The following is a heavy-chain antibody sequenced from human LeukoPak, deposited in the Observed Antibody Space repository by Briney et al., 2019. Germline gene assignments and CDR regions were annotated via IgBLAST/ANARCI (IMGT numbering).Heavy chain of an antibody. CDR1: GFTFSGYS. CDR3: TRRQLASFQY. D-gene: IGHD6-13*01. CDR2: ISGNSGNI. Sequence: GGSLRLSCGASGFTFSGYSMNWVRQAPGKGLEWVSFISGNSGNIYYADSATGRFTISRDNAKNALYLQMNSLRDDDTAVYYCTRRQLASFQYWGQGTLVTVSS. J-gene: IGHJ1*01. V-gene: IGHV3-48*02.